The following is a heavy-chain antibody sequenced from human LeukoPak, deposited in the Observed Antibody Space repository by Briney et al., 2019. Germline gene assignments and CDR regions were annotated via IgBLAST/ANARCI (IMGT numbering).Heavy chain of an antibody. V-gene: IGHV1-46*01. CDR3: ARAAEWFGELSTKPFDY. J-gene: IGHJ4*02. D-gene: IGHD3-10*01. CDR1: GYTFTSYY. CDR2: INPSGGST. Sequence: ASVKVSCKASGYTFTSYYMHWVRQAPGQGLEWMGIINPSGGSTSYAQKLQGRLTMTTDTSTSTAYMDLRSLRSDDTAVYYCARAAEWFGELSTKPFDYWGQGTLVTVSS.